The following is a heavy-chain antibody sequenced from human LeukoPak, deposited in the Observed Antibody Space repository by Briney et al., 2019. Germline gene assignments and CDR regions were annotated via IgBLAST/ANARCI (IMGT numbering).Heavy chain of an antibody. D-gene: IGHD3-22*01. CDR1: GFTFSSYA. CDR2: IRGSGDRT. V-gene: IGHV3-23*01. J-gene: IGHJ4*02. CDR3: ARGGPVITMIVVVLDY. Sequence: HPGGSLRLSCAASGFTFSSYAMSWVRQAPGKGLEWVSAIRGSGDRTHYADSVKGRFTISRDNSKNTLYLQMNSLRAEDTAVYYCARGGPVITMIVVVLDYWGQGTLVTVSS.